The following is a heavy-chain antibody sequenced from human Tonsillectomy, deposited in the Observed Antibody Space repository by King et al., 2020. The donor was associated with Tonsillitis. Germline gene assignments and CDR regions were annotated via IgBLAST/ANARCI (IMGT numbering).Heavy chain of an antibody. J-gene: IGHJ4*02. CDR1: GFTFDDYT. CDR3: AKEGGMATINGDFDY. D-gene: IGHD5-24*01. V-gene: IGHV3-43*01. CDR2: ISWDAGST. Sequence: VQLVESGGVVVQPGGSLRLSCAASGFTFDDYTMHWVRQAPGKGLEWVSLISWDAGSTYYTDSVKGRFTMSRDNSKNSLYLQMNSLRSEDTALNYCAKEGGMATINGDFDYWGQGTLVTVPS.